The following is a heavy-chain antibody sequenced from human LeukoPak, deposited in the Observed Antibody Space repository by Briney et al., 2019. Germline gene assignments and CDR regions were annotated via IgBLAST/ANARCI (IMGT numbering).Heavy chain of an antibody. CDR1: GFTVSSNY. D-gene: IGHD3-22*01. J-gene: IGHJ3*02. CDR2: IYSGGST. V-gene: IGHV3-53*01. Sequence: GGSLRLSCAASGFTVSSNYMSWVRQAPGKGLEWVSVIYSGGSTYYADSVKGRFTISRDNSKNTLYLQMNSLRAEDTAVYYCQSSSDYYDSSGNPRGDDAFDIWGQGTMVTVSS. CDR3: QSSSDYYDSSGNPRGDDAFDI.